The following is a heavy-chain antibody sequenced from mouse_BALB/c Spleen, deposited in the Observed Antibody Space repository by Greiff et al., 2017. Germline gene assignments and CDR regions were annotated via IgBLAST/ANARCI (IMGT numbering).Heavy chain of an antibody. Sequence: QVQLQQPGSVLVRPGASVKLSCKASGYTFTSSWMHWAKQRPGQGLDWIGEIHPNSGNNNNNEKFKGKAKLTVDTSPSTSYVDLSSLTSEDSAVYCCARLEVRRGDNYWGQGTTLTVSS. CDR3: ARLEVRRGDNY. V-gene: IGHV1S130*01. CDR1: GYTFTSSW. J-gene: IGHJ2*01. D-gene: IGHD2-14*01. CDR2: IHPNSGNN.